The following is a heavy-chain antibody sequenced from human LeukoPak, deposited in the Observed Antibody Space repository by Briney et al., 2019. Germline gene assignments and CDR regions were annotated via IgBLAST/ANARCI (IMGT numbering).Heavy chain of an antibody. Sequence: PSETLSLTCTVSGGSISSSSYYWGWIRQPPGKGLEWIGSIYYSGSTYYNPSLKSRVTISVDTSKNQFSLKLSSVTAADTAVYYCARSGGLRSFDYWGQGTLVTVSS. CDR2: IYYSGST. CDR1: GGSISSSSYY. D-gene: IGHD3-3*01. J-gene: IGHJ4*02. CDR3: ARSGGLRSFDY. V-gene: IGHV4-39*01.